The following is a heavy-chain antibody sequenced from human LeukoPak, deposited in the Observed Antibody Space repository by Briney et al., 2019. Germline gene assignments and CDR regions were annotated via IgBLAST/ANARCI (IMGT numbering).Heavy chain of an antibody. V-gene: IGHV4-61*02. CDR3: ARLTRQGIAARRFDP. CDR2: IYTSGST. J-gene: IGHJ5*02. Sequence: SETLSLTCTVSGGSISSGSYYWSWIRQPAGKGLEWIGRIYTSGSTNYNPSLKSRVTISVDTSKNQFSLKLSSVTAADTAVYYCARLTRQGIAARRFDPWGQGTLVTVSS. CDR1: GGSISSGSYY. D-gene: IGHD6-6*01.